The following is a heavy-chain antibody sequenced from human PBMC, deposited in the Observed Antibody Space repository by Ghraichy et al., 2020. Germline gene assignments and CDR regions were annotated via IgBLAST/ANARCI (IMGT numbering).Heavy chain of an antibody. V-gene: IGHV3-74*01. J-gene: IGHJ6*02. Sequence: GGSLRLSCAASGFTLGSYWMYWVRQAPGKGLVWVSRINSDGSTTSYADSVKGRFTISRDNAKNTLYLQMNSLRAEDTAVYYCARPPGTQGYYGMDVWGQGTTVTVSS. CDR3: ARPPGTQGYYGMDV. D-gene: IGHD1/OR15-1a*01. CDR1: GFTLGSYW. CDR2: INSDGSTT.